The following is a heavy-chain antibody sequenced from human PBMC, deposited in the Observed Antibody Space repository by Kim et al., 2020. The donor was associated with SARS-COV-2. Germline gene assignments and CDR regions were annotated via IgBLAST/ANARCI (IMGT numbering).Heavy chain of an antibody. CDR2: SYYSGST. Sequence: SETLSLTCTVSGGSISSYYCSWSRQRPAKGLEWIGFSYYSGSTNYNPTLKRRVTISVDTSKNQISLKLSSVTAAATAVYYCTSGGLPGEGIVLGPFYYYYGIDVWGQGTTVPVSS. CDR1: GGSISSYY. V-gene: IGHV4-59*01. J-gene: IGHJ6*01. CDR3: TSGGLPGEGIVLGPFYYYYGIDV. D-gene: IGHD2-8*02.